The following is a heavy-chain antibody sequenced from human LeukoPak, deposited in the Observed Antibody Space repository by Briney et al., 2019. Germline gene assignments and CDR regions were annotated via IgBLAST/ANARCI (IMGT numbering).Heavy chain of an antibody. V-gene: IGHV5-51*01. CDR1: GYSFTSYW. D-gene: IGHD1-26*01. CDR3: ARLRGMSTTNHFDY. Sequence: GESLKISCKGSGYSFTSYWIGWVRQMPGKGLEWMGIIYPGDSDTRYSPSFQGQVTISADQSITPAYLQWSSLKASDTAMYYRARLRGMSTTNHFDYWGQGTLVTVSS. CDR2: IYPGDSDT. J-gene: IGHJ4*02.